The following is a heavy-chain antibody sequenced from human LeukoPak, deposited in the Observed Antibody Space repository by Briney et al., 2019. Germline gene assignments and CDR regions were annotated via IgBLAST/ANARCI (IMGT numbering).Heavy chain of an antibody. Sequence: SQSLSLTCTVSGGSITSGGHYWSWIRQPPGKGLDWIGYIHQSGNTYYNPSLKSRATISVDTSKNQFSLNLSSVTAADTAVYYCARDDGDYYLPYWGQGTLVTVSS. V-gene: IGHV4-30-2*01. CDR1: GGSITSGGHY. CDR3: ARDDGDYYLPY. CDR2: IHQSGNT. D-gene: IGHD4-17*01. J-gene: IGHJ4*02.